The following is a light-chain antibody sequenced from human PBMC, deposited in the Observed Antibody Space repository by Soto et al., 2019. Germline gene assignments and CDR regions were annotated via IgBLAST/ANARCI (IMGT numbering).Light chain of an antibody. V-gene: IGLV2-14*01. J-gene: IGLJ1*01. CDR1: SSDVGRYNY. CDR3: SSYKSSSTYV. Sequence: QSVLTQPASVSGSPGQSITISCTGTSSDVGRYNYVSWYQQHPGKAPKLMVSDVTNRPSGVSNRFSGSRSGNTASLTISGLQAEDEADYYCSSYKSSSTYVFGTGTRSPS. CDR2: DVT.